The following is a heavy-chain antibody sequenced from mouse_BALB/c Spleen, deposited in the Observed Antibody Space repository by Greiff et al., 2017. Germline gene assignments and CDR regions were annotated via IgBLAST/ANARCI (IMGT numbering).Heavy chain of an antibody. V-gene: IGHV5-6-5*01. J-gene: IGHJ3*01. CDR1: GFTFSSYA. D-gene: IGHD1-1*01. CDR3: ARGTTVVDPFAY. Sequence: EVQVVESGGGLVKPGGSLKLSCAASGFTFSSYAMSWVRQTPEKRLEWVASISSGGSTYYPDSVKGRFTISRDNARNILYLQMSSLRSEDTAMYYCARGTTVVDPFAYWGQGTLVTVSA. CDR2: ISSGGST.